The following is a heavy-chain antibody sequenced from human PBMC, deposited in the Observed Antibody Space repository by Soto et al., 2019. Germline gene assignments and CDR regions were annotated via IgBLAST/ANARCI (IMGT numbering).Heavy chain of an antibody. CDR2: IYYSGST. Sequence: PSETLSLTCTVSGGSISSYYWSWIRQPPGKGLEWIGYIYYSGSTNYNPSLKSRVTISVDTSKNQFSLKLSSVTAADTAVYYCARLLWSSGDWFDPWGQGTLVPVSS. D-gene: IGHD3-10*01. CDR1: GGSISSYY. V-gene: IGHV4-59*08. J-gene: IGHJ5*02. CDR3: ARLLWSSGDWFDP.